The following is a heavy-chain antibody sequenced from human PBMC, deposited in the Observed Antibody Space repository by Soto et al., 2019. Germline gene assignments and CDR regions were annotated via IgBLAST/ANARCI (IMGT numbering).Heavy chain of an antibody. CDR2: ISWNSGSI. CDR3: AKGGGNLGYYYYGMDV. V-gene: IGHV3-9*01. J-gene: IGHJ6*02. Sequence: LRLSCAASGFTFDDYAMHWVRQAPGKGLEWVSGISWNSGSIGYADSVKGRFTISRDNAKNSLYLQMNSLRAEDTALYYCAKGGGNLGYYYYGMDVWGQGTTVTVSS. D-gene: IGHD7-27*01. CDR1: GFTFDDYA.